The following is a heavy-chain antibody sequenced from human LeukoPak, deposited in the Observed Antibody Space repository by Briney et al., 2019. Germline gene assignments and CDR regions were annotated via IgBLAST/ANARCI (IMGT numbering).Heavy chain of an antibody. D-gene: IGHD5-12*01. J-gene: IGHJ3*02. V-gene: IGHV4-59*01. Sequence: SESLSLTSSVSGVSINNYYWSWIRGPPGRGLEWIGYVYYSGSANYNPSLKSRVTISVDTSKNQFSLKLSSVTAADTAVYYCARSRGYSGYAYDAFDIWGQGTMVTVSS. CDR1: GVSINNYY. CDR3: ARSRGYSGYAYDAFDI. CDR2: VYYSGSA.